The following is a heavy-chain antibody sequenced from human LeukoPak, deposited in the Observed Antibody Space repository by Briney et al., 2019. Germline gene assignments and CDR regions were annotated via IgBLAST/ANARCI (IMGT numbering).Heavy chain of an antibody. CDR3: ARDSSGYYYDNYYYYMDV. CDR2: ISSSSSNI. Sequence: GGSLRLSCAASGFTFSSYSMNWVRQAPGKGLEWVSYISSSSSNIYYADSVKGRFTISRDNAKNSLYLQMNSLRAEDTAVYYSARDSSGYYYDNYYYYMDVEGKGTTATV. CDR1: GFTFSSYS. D-gene: IGHD3-22*01. J-gene: IGHJ6*03. V-gene: IGHV3-48*01.